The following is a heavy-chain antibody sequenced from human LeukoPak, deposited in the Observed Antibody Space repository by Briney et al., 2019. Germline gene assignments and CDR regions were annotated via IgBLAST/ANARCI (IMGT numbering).Heavy chain of an antibody. J-gene: IGHJ4*02. CDR2: IYNGGSA. Sequence: SETLSLTCTVSSASVSNYYWSWIRQPAGKGLEWIGRIYNGGSANYSPSLQSRISMSVDTSKNQFSLRLKSVPATDTAVYYCERQPIGPYYFDYWGQETLVTVSS. CDR1: SASVSNYY. D-gene: IGHD1-14*01. V-gene: IGHV4-4*07. CDR3: ERQPIGPYYFDY.